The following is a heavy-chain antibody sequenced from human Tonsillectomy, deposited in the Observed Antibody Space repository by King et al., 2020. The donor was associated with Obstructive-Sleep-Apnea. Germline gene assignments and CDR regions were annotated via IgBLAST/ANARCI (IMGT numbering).Heavy chain of an antibody. V-gene: IGHV4-34*01. CDR1: GGSFSGYS. Sequence: VQLQQWGAGLLKPSETLSLTCAVYGGSFSGYSWSWIRQPPGKGLEWIGDISQSGSANYNQSLKSRVTISMDTSKNQFSLMLTSMTAADTAVYYCARRSDSWGQGTLVTVSS. CDR2: ISQSGSA. CDR3: ARRSDS. J-gene: IGHJ4*02.